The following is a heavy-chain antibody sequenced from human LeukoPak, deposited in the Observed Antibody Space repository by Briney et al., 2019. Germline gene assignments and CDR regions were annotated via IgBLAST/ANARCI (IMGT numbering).Heavy chain of an antibody. CDR2: INHSGST. Sequence: SETLSLTCTVSGGSISSYYWSWIRQPPGKGLEWIGEINHSGSTNYNPSLKSRVTISVDTSKNQFSLKLSSVTAADTAVYYCARVFEQWLGYGYWGQGTLVTVSS. CDR1: GGSISSYY. J-gene: IGHJ4*02. CDR3: ARVFEQWLGYGY. V-gene: IGHV4-34*01. D-gene: IGHD6-19*01.